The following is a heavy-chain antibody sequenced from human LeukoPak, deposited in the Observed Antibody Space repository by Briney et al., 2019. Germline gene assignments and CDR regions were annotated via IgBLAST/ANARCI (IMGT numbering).Heavy chain of an antibody. D-gene: IGHD3-16*01. V-gene: IGHV3-21*01. CDR1: GFTFSSYS. J-gene: IGHJ4*02. Sequence: GGSLRLSCAASGFTFSSYSMNWVRQAPGKGLEWVSSISSRSYIYYADSVKGRFTISRDNAKNSLYLQMNSLRAEDTAVYYCARDEFGRGPFDYWGQGTLVTVSS. CDR2: ISSRSYI. CDR3: ARDEFGRGPFDY.